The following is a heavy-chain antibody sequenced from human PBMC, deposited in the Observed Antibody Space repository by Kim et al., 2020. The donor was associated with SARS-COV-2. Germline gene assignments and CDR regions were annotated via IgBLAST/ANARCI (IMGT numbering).Heavy chain of an antibody. CDR3: ARRDSTYGGNSDY. D-gene: IGHD4-17*01. Sequence: RYSPSFQGQVTSSADKSISTAYLQWSSLKASDTAMYYCARRDSTYGGNSDYWGQGTLVTVSS. J-gene: IGHJ4*02. V-gene: IGHV5-51*01.